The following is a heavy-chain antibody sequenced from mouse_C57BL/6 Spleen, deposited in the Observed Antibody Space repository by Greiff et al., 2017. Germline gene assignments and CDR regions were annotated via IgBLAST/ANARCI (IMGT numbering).Heavy chain of an antibody. CDR3: AREEGPYYSNYLFAY. V-gene: IGHV5-12*01. D-gene: IGHD2-5*01. Sequence: EVQGVESGGGLVQPGGSLKLSCAASGFTFSDYYMYWVRQTPEKRLEWVAYISNGGGSTYYPDTVKGRFTISRDNAKNTLYLQMSRLKSEDTAMYYCAREEGPYYSNYLFAYWGQGTLVTVSA. J-gene: IGHJ3*01. CDR2: ISNGGGST. CDR1: GFTFSDYY.